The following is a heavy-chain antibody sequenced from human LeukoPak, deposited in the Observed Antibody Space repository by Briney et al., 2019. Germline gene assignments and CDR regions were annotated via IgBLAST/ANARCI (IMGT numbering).Heavy chain of an antibody. D-gene: IGHD3-3*01. Sequence: GGSLRLSCAASGFTFSSYEMNWVRQAPGKGLEWVSYISSSGSTIYYADPVKGRFTISRDNAKNSLYLQMNSLRAEDTAVYYCARGELDFWSGPSGSFMDVWGQGTTVTVSS. CDR1: GFTFSSYE. CDR3: ARGELDFWSGPSGSFMDV. V-gene: IGHV3-48*03. J-gene: IGHJ6*02. CDR2: ISSSGSTI.